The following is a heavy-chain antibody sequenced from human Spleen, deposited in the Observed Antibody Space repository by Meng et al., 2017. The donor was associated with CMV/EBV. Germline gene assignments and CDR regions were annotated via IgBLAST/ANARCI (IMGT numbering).Heavy chain of an antibody. V-gene: IGHV4-34*01. D-gene: IGHD3-10*01. Sequence: SFSGYYWSWSRQPPGKGLEWIGEINHSGSTKYNPALKSRVTISVDTSKNQFSLKLSSVTAADTAVYYCARGGRGSGTFYKRPNWFDPWGQGTLVTVSS. CDR2: INHSGST. J-gene: IGHJ5*02. CDR3: ARGGRGSGTFYKRPNWFDP. CDR1: SFSGYY.